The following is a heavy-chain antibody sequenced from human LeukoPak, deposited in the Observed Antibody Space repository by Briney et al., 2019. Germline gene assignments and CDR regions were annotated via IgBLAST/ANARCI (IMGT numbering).Heavy chain of an antibody. Sequence: GGSLRLSCAAAGFTFSSYEMNWVRQAPGKGLEWVSYISSSGSTIYYADSVKGRFTISRDNAKNSLYLQMNSLRAEDTAVYYCARGPDIVVVPAADYYYYYGMDVWGQGTTVTVSS. D-gene: IGHD2-2*01. V-gene: IGHV3-48*03. CDR1: GFTFSSYE. CDR2: ISSSGSTI. CDR3: ARGPDIVVVPAADYYYYYGMDV. J-gene: IGHJ6*02.